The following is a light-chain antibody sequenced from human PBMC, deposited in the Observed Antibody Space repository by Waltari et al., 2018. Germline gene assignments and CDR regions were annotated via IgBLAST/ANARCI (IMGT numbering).Light chain of an antibody. V-gene: IGLV2-23*02. CDR2: EVL. CDR1: YSNVGSYDL. J-gene: IGLJ2*01. CDR3: CSYASSSPRLI. Sequence: QSALTQPASVSGSLGQSISISCSGTYSNVGSYDLVSWYHQRPGEAPKLLIYEVLKRPSGMSNRVSGSKSGNAASLTISALQPEDEGTYYCCSYASSSPRLIFGGGTELSVL.